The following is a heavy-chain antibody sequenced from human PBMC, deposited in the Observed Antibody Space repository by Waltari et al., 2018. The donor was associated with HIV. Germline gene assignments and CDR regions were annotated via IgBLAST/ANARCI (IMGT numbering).Heavy chain of an antibody. D-gene: IGHD2-2*01. CDR1: GFIFRSNS. V-gene: IGHV3-48*02. CDR3: ARGSYARDFDS. J-gene: IGHJ4*02. Sequence: EVQLVESGGGLVQPGGSLRLSCAASGFIFRSNSMNWVRQAPGKGLQWVSYISATSSSTYYADSVRGRFTISRDNAENSLSLQMNSLRDEDTAVYYCARGSYARDFDSWGQGTLVIVSS. CDR2: ISATSSST.